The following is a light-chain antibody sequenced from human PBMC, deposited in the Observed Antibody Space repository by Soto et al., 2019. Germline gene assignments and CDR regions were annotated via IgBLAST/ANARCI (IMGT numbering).Light chain of an antibody. CDR1: QSVSNNY. V-gene: IGKV3-20*01. CDR3: QQYGSSLIT. J-gene: IGKJ5*01. CDR2: GAS. Sequence: EIVLTQSPGTLSLSPGERATLSCRASQSVSNNYLAWYQQKPGQAPRLLIYGASSRATGIPARFSGSGSGTGFTLTISRLEPEDFAVYYCQQYGSSLITFGQGTRLEIK.